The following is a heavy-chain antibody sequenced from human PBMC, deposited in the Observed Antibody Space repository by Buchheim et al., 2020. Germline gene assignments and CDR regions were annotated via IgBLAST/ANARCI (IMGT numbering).Heavy chain of an antibody. CDR1: GGSISSGDYY. CDR3: ARDIGYCSGGSCHYFDY. D-gene: IGHD2-15*01. CDR2: IYYRGRP. J-gene: IGHJ4*02. Sequence: QVQLQESGPGLVKPSQTLSLTCTVSGGSISSGDYYWSWIRQPPGKGLEWIGYIYYRGRPYYNPSLKSRATKPVDMSKNQFSLRMSSVTAANTAVYYCARDIGYCSGGSCHYFDYWGQGTL. V-gene: IGHV4-30-4*01.